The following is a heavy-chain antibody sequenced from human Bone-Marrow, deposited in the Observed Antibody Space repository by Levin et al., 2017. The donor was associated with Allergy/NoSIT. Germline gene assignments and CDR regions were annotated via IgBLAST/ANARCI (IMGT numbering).Heavy chain of an antibody. J-gene: IGHJ6*03. Sequence: GGSLRLSCAASGFTFSSYAMSWVRQAPGKGLEYVTAISDNGNSIYYVDFVKGRFTISRDNSKNTLYLQMGSLRAEDMGVYYCARSYKSYEDYLDVWGKGTTVTVSS. D-gene: IGHD5-12*01. CDR3: ARSYKSYEDYLDV. CDR1: GFTFSSYA. V-gene: IGHV3-64*02. CDR2: ISDNGNSI.